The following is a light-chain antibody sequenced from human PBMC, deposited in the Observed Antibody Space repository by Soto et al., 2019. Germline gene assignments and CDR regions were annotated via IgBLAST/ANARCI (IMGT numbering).Light chain of an antibody. CDR2: GAS. CDR3: QQYNSYYT. V-gene: IGKV3-15*01. Sequence: EIVMTQSPATLSVSPGERATLSCRASQSVSSNLAWYQQKPGQAPRLLIYGASTRVTGIPARFSGSGSGTEFTLTISSLQSDDFATYYCQQYNSYYTLGQGTKLEIK. J-gene: IGKJ2*01. CDR1: QSVSSN.